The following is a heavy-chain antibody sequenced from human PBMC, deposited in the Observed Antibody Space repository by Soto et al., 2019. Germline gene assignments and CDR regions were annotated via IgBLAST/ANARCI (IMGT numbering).Heavy chain of an antibody. Sequence: QVQLVQSGAEVKKPGSSVKVSCKASGGTFSSYAISWVRQAPGQGLEWMGGIIPIFGTANYAQKFQGRVTITADESTSTAYMELSSLRSDDTAVYYCARGYSSGLYNWFDPWGKGTLVTVSS. D-gene: IGHD6-19*01. CDR1: GGTFSSYA. J-gene: IGHJ5*02. CDR3: ARGYSSGLYNWFDP. V-gene: IGHV1-69*01. CDR2: IIPIFGTA.